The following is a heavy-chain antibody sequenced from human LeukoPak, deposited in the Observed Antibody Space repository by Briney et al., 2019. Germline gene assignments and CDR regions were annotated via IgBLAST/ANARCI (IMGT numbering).Heavy chain of an antibody. CDR3: ARVLYDYYFDF. CDR1: GGSISSGGYY. D-gene: IGHD2/OR15-2a*01. CDR2: ISYSGIA. V-gene: IGHV4-31*03. J-gene: IGHJ4*02. Sequence: PSQTLSLTCTVSGGSISSGGYYWSWIRQHPGKGLEWIGCISYSGIAYYNPSLKSRVIASVDTSRNQFSLDLSSVTAADTALYYCARVLYDYYFDFWGQGTLVTVSS.